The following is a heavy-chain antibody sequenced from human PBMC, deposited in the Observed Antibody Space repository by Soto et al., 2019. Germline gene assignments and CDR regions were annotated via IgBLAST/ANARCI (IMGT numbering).Heavy chain of an antibody. Sequence: VQLVESGGGLVKPGGSLRLSCAASGFTFSSYSMNWVRQAPGKGLEWVSSISSSSSYIYYADSVKGRFTISRDNATNSLYLQMNSLRAEDTAVYYCAKEAGELSTRSFDYWCQGTLVTVSS. D-gene: IGHD3-16*02. CDR1: GFTFSSYS. J-gene: IGHJ4*02. V-gene: IGHV3-21*01. CDR3: AKEAGELSTRSFDY. CDR2: ISSSSSYI.